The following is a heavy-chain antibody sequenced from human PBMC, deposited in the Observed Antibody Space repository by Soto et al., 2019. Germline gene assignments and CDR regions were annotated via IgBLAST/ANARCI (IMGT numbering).Heavy chain of an antibody. D-gene: IGHD4-17*01. CDR1: GFTFSSYA. CDR3: ASDSGGDYHNYYMDV. CDR2: IWYDVSNK. Sequence: QVQLVESGGGVVQPGRSLRLSCAASGFTFSSYAMHWVRQAPGKGLEWVTIIWYDVSNKNYEASVKGRFTISRDNSKNTVYLQMNSLRVEDTAVYYCASDSGGDYHNYYMDVWGKGTTVTVSS. J-gene: IGHJ6*03. V-gene: IGHV3-33*01.